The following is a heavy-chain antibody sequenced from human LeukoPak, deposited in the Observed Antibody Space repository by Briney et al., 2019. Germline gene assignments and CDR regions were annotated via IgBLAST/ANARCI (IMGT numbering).Heavy chain of an antibody. CDR1: GYTFTDYY. D-gene: IGHD6-19*01. Sequence: ASVTVSCKSSGYTFTDYYMHWARQAPGQGLEWMGWIDPNSGGTNYAQKFQGRVTMTRDTSISTAYMELSRLRSDDTAVYYCARQNSSGWYYFDYWGQGTLVTVSS. V-gene: IGHV1-2*02. CDR3: ARQNSSGWYYFDY. J-gene: IGHJ4*02. CDR2: IDPNSGGT.